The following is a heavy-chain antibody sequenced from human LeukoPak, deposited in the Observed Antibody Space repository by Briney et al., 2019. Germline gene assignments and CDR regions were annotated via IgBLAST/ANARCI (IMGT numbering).Heavy chain of an antibody. CDR3: ARGRDRIALYFDY. CDR1: GGSISSGSYY. J-gene: IGHJ4*02. CDR2: IYSSGST. Sequence: SETLSLTCTVSGGSISSGSYYWSWIRQPAGKGLEWIGRIYSSGSTNYNPSLKSRVTMSVDTSKNQFSLKLSSVTAADTAVYYCARGRDRIALYFDYWGQGTLVTVSS. V-gene: IGHV4-61*02.